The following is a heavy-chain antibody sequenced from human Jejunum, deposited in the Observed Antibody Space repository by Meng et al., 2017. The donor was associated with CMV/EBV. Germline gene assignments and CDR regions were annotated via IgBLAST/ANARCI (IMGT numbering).Heavy chain of an antibody. CDR3: ARYSGSYYYYSGLDV. J-gene: IGHJ6*02. CDR2: ISSGSRTI. Sequence: TFTDFYRTWHRQAPGKGLEWISSISSGSRTIDYADSVQGRFTISRDNARNIVYLQMNSLRAEDTAVYYCARYSGSYYYYSGLDVWGQGTTVTVSS. V-gene: IGHV3-11*04. CDR1: TFTDFY. D-gene: IGHD1-26*01.